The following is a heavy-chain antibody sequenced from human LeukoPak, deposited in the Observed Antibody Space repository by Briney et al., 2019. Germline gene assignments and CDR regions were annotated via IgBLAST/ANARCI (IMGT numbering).Heavy chain of an antibody. V-gene: IGHV3-23*01. D-gene: IGHD3-10*02. CDR2: ITGSTYST. J-gene: IGHJ6*04. Sequence: PGGSLRLSCAASGFIFSSYGMSWVRQAPGKGLEWASGITGSTYSTYYADSVKGRFTISRDNAKNSLYLQMNSLRAEDTAVYYCAELGITMIGGVWGKGTTVTISS. CDR3: AELGITMIGGV. CDR1: GFIFSSYG.